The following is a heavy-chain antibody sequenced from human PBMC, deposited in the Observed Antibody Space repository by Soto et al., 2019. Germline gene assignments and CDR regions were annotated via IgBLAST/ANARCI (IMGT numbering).Heavy chain of an antibody. D-gene: IGHD6-6*01. CDR3: ARDGYSSSSGLDYYYYGMDV. Sequence: EVQLVESGGGLVKPGGSLRLSCAASGFTFSSYSMNWVRQAPGKGLEWVSSISSSSSYIYYADSVKGRFTISRDNAKNSLYLQMNSLRAEDTAVYYCARDGYSSSSGLDYYYYGMDVWGQGTTVTVSS. V-gene: IGHV3-21*01. CDR1: GFTFSSYS. CDR2: ISSSSSYI. J-gene: IGHJ6*02.